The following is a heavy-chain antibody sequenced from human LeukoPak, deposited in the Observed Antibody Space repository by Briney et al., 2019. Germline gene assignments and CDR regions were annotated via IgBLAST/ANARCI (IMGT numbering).Heavy chain of an antibody. Sequence: KASETLSLTCTVSVGSISSYYWSWIRQPAGKGLDWIGRIYTSGSANYNPSLKSRVTMSVDTSKNQFSLKLSSVTAADTAVYYCARDRFADILTGYYYWYFDLWGRGTLVTVSS. D-gene: IGHD3-9*01. V-gene: IGHV4-4*07. CDR2: IYTSGSA. CDR3: ARDRFADILTGYYYWYFDL. J-gene: IGHJ2*01. CDR1: VGSISSYY.